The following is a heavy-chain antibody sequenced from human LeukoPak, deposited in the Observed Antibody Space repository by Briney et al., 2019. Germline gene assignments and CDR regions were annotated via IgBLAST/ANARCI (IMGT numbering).Heavy chain of an antibody. V-gene: IGHV3-66*01. CDR2: IYSGGST. J-gene: IGHJ4*02. Sequence: GGSLRLSCAASGFTVSSNYMSWVRQAPGKGLGWVSVIYSGGSTYYADSVKGRFTISRDNSKNTLHLQMNTLRAEDTAVYYCARERCSGGSCFLDYWGQGTLVTVSS. CDR1: GFTVSSNY. CDR3: ARERCSGGSCFLDY. D-gene: IGHD2-15*01.